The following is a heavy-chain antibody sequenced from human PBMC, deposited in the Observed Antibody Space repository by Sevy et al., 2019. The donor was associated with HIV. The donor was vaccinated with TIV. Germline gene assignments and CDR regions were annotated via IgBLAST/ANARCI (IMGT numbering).Heavy chain of an antibody. D-gene: IGHD2-8*01. V-gene: IGHV3-21*01. CDR2: ISTESTYI. Sequence: GGSLRLSCAASGFTFRSYSMNWVRQAPGKGLEWISSISTESTYIYYADSLKGRFTISRDNAKNSLFLQMNSLRAEDTAVYYCARINCTNGVCFQGYYYYAMDVWGPGTTVTVSS. J-gene: IGHJ6*02. CDR3: ARINCTNGVCFQGYYYYAMDV. CDR1: GFTFRSYS.